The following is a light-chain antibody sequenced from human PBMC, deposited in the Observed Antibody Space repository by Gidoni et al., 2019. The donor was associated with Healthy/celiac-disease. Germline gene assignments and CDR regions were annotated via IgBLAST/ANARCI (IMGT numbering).Light chain of an antibody. CDR3: QQSYSTSWT. V-gene: IGKV1-39*01. Sequence: DLQMSQLPSSLSASVGDRVTITCRASQSISSYLNWYQQKPGKAPKLLIYAASSLQSGVPSRFSGSGSGTDFTLTISSLQPEDFATYYCQQSYSTSWTFXXXTKVEIK. CDR1: QSISSY. CDR2: AAS. J-gene: IGKJ1*01.